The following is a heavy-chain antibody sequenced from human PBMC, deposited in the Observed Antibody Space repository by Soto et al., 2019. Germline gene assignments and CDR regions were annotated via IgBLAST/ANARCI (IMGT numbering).Heavy chain of an antibody. CDR1: GCSISSYY. V-gene: IGHV4-59*01. CDR3: AREVVATNFDP. D-gene: IGHD3-22*01. CDR2: IYYSGST. Sequence: XETLSLTCTVSGCSISSYYWSWIRQPPGKGLEWIGYIYYSGSTNYNPSLKSRVTISVDTSKNQFSLKLSSVTAADTAVYYCAREVVATNFDPWGQGTLVTVSS. J-gene: IGHJ5*02.